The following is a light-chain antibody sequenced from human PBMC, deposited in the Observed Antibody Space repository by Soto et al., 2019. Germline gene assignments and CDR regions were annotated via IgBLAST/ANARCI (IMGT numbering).Light chain of an antibody. V-gene: IGKV3-15*01. CDR1: QSVSSN. J-gene: IGKJ1*01. CDR2: GAS. Sequence: EIVMTQSPATLSVSPGERATLSCRASQSVSSNLAWYQQKPGQAPRLLIYGASTRATGIPARFSGSGSGTEFTLTISSLQSEDFEVYYCQQSGTFGQGTKVEIK. CDR3: QQSGT.